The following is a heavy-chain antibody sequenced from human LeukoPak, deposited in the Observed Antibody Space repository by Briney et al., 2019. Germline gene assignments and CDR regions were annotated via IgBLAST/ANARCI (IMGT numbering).Heavy chain of an antibody. Sequence: WGSLRPSCAASGFTFSSYGMHWVRQAPGKGLEWVADISYDGSNKYYADSVKRGFTISRDNSKNTLYLHMNSPRAEDTTVYYSAQGRSGAAGIVGATRDLDFGGQETLDSVSS. CDR1: GFTFSSYG. V-gene: IGHV3-30*18. CDR3: AQGRSGAAGIVGATRDLDF. D-gene: IGHD1-26*01. J-gene: IGHJ4*02. CDR2: ISYDGSNK.